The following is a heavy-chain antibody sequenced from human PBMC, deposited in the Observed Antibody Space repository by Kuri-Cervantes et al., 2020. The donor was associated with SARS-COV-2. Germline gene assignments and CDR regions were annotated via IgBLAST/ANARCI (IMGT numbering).Heavy chain of an antibody. Sequence: GESLKISCAASGFTFSSYSMNWVRQAPGKGLEWVSSISSSSSYIYYADSVKGRFTISRDDAKNSQYLQMNSLRAEDTAVYYCARARTIAAHPENWFDPWGQGTLVTVSS. CDR1: GFTFSSYS. CDR3: ARARTIAAHPENWFDP. D-gene: IGHD6-6*01. V-gene: IGHV3-21*01. CDR2: ISSSSSYI. J-gene: IGHJ5*02.